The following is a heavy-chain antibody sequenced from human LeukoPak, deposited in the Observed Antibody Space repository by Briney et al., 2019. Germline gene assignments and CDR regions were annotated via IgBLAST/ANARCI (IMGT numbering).Heavy chain of an antibody. J-gene: IGHJ4*02. Sequence: GGSLRLSCAASGFTFSHYWMSWVRQAPGKGLEWVANIKEDVSEKHYVDSVKGRFTISRDNAKNSLYLQMNSLRAEDTAVYYCARNKRGDIWGQGTLVTVSS. D-gene: IGHD1/OR15-1a*01. V-gene: IGHV3-7*01. CDR3: ARNKRGDI. CDR2: IKEDVSEK. CDR1: GFTFSHYW.